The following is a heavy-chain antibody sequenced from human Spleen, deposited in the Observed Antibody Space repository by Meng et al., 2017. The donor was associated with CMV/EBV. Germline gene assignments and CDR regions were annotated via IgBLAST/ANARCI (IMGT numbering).Heavy chain of an antibody. CDR3: ARDVHSGLRFLGGFDD. CDR1: GFTFSSYA. Sequence: GGSLRLSCLTSGFTFSSYAMSWVRQAPGKGLEWVANIKHDGSEKYYVDSVKGRFTISRDNAKNSLYLQMNSLRAEDTAVYYCARDVHSGLRFLGGFDDWGQGTLVTVSS. CDR2: IKHDGSEK. V-gene: IGHV3-7*01. D-gene: IGHD3-3*01. J-gene: IGHJ4*02.